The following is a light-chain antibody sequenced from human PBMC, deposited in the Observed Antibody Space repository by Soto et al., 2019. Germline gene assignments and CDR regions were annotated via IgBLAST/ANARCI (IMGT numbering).Light chain of an antibody. V-gene: IGLV2-14*03. CDR3: SSYSGSSTLVV. CDR1: SSDVGGYNF. CDR2: DVS. J-gene: IGLJ2*01. Sequence: QSALTQPASVSGSPGQSIAISCTGTSSDVGGYNFVSWYQQHPGKAPKLMIYDVSNRPLGVSDRFSGSKSDNTASPTISGLQAEDEADYYCSSYSGSSTLVVFGGGTKVTVL.